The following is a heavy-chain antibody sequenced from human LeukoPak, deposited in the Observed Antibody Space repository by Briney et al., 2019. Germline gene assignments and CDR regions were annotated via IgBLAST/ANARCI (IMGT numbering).Heavy chain of an antibody. D-gene: IGHD3-22*01. V-gene: IGHV4-4*02. J-gene: IGHJ6*03. CDR1: GGSISSSNW. CDR3: ARVITGDYYYYYYMDV. CDR2: IYHSGST. Sequence: SETLSLTCAVSGGSISSSNWWSWVRQPPGKGLEWIGEIYHSGSTNYNPSLKSRVTISVDKSKNQFSLKLSSVTAADTAVYYCARVITGDYYYYYYMDVWGKGTTVTVSS.